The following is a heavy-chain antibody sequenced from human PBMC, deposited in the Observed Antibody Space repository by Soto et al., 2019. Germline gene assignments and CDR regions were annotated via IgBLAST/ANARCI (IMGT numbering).Heavy chain of an antibody. CDR1: GFTFRGYG. V-gene: IGHV3-30*18. CDR3: ANSEYSRYKNIDV. CDR2: ISYDGSIK. Sequence: QVQLVESGGGVVQPGRSLRLSCAASGFTFRGYGMHWVRQAPGRGLEWVALISYDGSIKYYADSVRVRFTISRDNSKNTLYLQMNSLRAEDTAVYYCANSEYSRYKNIDVWGQGTTVTVSS. J-gene: IGHJ6*02. D-gene: IGHD5-18*01.